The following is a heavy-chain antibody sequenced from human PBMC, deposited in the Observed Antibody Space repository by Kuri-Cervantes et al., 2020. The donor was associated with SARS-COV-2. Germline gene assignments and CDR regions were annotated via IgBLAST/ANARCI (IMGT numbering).Heavy chain of an antibody. Sequence: SVKVSCKASGYTFTGYYMHWVRQAPGQGLEWMGGIIPIFGTANYAQKFQGRVTITTDESTSTAYMELSSLRAEDTAVYYCARGPSTIFGVVPRMYYYYYYMDVWGKGTTVTVSS. D-gene: IGHD3-3*01. V-gene: IGHV1-69*05. CDR2: IIPIFGTA. CDR1: GYTFTGYY. J-gene: IGHJ6*03. CDR3: ARGPSTIFGVVPRMYYYYYYMDV.